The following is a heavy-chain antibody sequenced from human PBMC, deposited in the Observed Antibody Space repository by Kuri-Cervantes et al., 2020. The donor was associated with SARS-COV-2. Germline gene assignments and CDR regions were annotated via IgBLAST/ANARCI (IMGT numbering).Heavy chain of an antibody. D-gene: IGHD2-21*01. CDR2: ISYDGSNK. Sequence: GESLKISCAASGFTFSSYAMSWVRQAPGKGLEWVAVISYDGSNKYYADSVKGRFTVSRDNAKNSLYLQMNSLRAEDTAVYYCARTGDTNWFGPWGQGTLVTVSS. V-gene: IGHV3-30-3*01. CDR1: GFTFSSYA. J-gene: IGHJ5*02. CDR3: ARTGDTNWFGP.